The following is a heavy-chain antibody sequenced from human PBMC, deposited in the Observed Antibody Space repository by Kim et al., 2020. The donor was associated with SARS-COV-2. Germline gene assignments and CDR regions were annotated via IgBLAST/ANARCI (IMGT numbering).Heavy chain of an antibody. CDR1: GGTFSSYD. CDR2: IIPIFGTA. CDR3: AIKIAAAGTDYYYGMDV. V-gene: IGHV1-69*13. D-gene: IGHD6-13*01. Sequence: SVKVSCKASGGTFSSYDISWVRQAPGQGLEWMGGIIPIFGTANYAQKFQGRVTITADESTSTAYMELSSLRSEDTAVYYCAIKIAAAGTDYYYGMDVWGQGTTVTVSS. J-gene: IGHJ6*02.